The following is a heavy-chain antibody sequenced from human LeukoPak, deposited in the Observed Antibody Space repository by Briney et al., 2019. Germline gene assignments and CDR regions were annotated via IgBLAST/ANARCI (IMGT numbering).Heavy chain of an antibody. V-gene: IGHV5-51*01. D-gene: IGHD6-25*01. CDR1: GYSFTSYW. CDR2: IYPGDSDT. Sequence: GESLKISCKGSGYSFTSYWIGWVRQMPGKGLEWMGIIYPGDSDTRYSPSFQGQVTISADKSISTAYLQWSSLKASDTAMYYCARRPTGTAAPGAADFWGQGTLVTVSS. CDR3: ARRPTGTAAPGAADF. J-gene: IGHJ4*02.